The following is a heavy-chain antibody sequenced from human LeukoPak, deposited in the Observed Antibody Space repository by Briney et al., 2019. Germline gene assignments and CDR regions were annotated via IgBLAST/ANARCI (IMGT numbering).Heavy chain of an antibody. Sequence: PGGSLRLSCAASGFTFSHYWMSWVRQAPGKGLEWVANIKQDGGEKYYVGSVKGRFTISRDDAKNSLYLQMNSLRAEDTAVYYCARDSSQWLVTWGQGTLVTVSS. CDR2: IKQDGGEK. CDR1: GFTFSHYW. J-gene: IGHJ4*02. D-gene: IGHD6-19*01. CDR3: ARDSSQWLVT. V-gene: IGHV3-7*01.